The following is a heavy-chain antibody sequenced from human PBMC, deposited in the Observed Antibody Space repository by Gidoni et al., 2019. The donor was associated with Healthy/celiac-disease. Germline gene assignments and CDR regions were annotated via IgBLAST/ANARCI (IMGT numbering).Heavy chain of an antibody. Sequence: EVQLVESGGGLVQPGGSLRLSCAASGFTFSSYEMNWVRQAPGKGLEWVSYISSSGSTIYYADSVKGRFTISRDNAKNSLYLQMNSLRAEDTAVYYCAKGGNYYYDSSGYSSDYWGQGTLVTVSS. CDR2: ISSSGSTI. CDR3: AKGGNYYYDSSGYSSDY. J-gene: IGHJ4*02. CDR1: GFTFSSYE. D-gene: IGHD3-22*01. V-gene: IGHV3-48*03.